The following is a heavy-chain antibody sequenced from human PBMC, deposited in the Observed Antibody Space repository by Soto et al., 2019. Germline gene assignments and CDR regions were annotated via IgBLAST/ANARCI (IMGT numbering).Heavy chain of an antibody. D-gene: IGHD3-16*01. Sequence: PGGPLTLSCAASVSTFSDSYRSWIRQAQGKGWKWFSYITSSGTAAYYPPSLKGTFTMSRDNANISLCLQMDRVRAEDTAVYCCARVSGGEEYGIDVWGQGTTVTVSS. CDR3: ARVSGGEEYGIDV. J-gene: IGHJ6*02. CDR1: VSTFSDSY. V-gene: IGHV3-11*01. CDR2: ITSSGTAA.